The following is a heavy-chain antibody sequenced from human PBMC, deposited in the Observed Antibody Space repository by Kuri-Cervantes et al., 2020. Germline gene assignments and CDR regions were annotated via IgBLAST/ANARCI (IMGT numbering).Heavy chain of an antibody. Sequence: GESLKISCKGSGYSFTSYWIGWVRQMPGKGLEWMGIIYPGDSDTRYSPSFQGQVTISADKSIGTAYLQWSSLKASDTAMYYCARPDRDCSGGSCSDAFDIWGQGTMVTVSS. CDR1: GYSFTSYW. J-gene: IGHJ3*02. V-gene: IGHV5-51*01. CDR2: IYPGDSDT. CDR3: ARPDRDCSGGSCSDAFDI. D-gene: IGHD2-15*01.